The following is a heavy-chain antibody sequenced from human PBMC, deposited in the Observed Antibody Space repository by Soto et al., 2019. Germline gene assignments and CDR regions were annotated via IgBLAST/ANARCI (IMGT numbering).Heavy chain of an antibody. J-gene: IGHJ5*02. V-gene: IGHV2-5*02. CDR1: GFSLTTSGVA. Sequence: QITLKESGPTLVKPTQTLTLTCTFSGFSLTTSGVAVAWIRQPPGKALEWLALIYWDDDKGYSPSLRGRLTITKDTPKNQVVLRMTNRDPVDTATYYCAHACTYGRDWFRNGFGPWGQGTLVTVSS. D-gene: IGHD2-8*01. CDR3: AHACTYGRDWFRNGFGP. CDR2: IYWDDDK.